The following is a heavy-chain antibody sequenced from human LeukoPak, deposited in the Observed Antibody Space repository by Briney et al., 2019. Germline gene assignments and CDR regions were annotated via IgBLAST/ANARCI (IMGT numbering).Heavy chain of an antibody. CDR3: ARGSGWYYY. Sequence: GGSLRLSCAASGFTFSSYGMHWVRQAPGKGLEWVANIKQDGSEKYYVDSVKGRFTISRDNAKNSLYLQMNSLRAEDTAVYYCARGSGWYYYWGQGTLVTVSS. CDR1: GFTFSSYG. V-gene: IGHV3-7*01. D-gene: IGHD6-19*01. CDR2: IKQDGSEK. J-gene: IGHJ4*02.